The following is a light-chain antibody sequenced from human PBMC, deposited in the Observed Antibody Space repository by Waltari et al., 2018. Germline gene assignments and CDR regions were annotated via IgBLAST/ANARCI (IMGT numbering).Light chain of an antibody. CDR2: AAS. Sequence: EIVLTQSPGTLSLSPGERDTLSCRASQSVSRALAVYQQKPGQAPRLLIYAASTRATGVPDRYSGSGSGTDFSLTISRLGPEDFAVYYCQHYVNLPVTFGQGTKVEI. V-gene: IGKV3-20*01. CDR3: QHYVNLPVT. CDR1: QSVSRA. J-gene: IGKJ1*01.